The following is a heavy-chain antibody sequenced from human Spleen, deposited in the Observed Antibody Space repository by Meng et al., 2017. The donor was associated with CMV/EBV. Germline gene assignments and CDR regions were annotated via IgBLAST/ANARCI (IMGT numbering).Heavy chain of an antibody. CDR3: ARGPDDFDY. J-gene: IGHJ4*02. Sequence: QVQPEESGPGLGEPSETLSLTCTVPGGSLRSYYWSWIRQPPGKGLEWIGYIYYSGSTRYIPSLKSRVSMSVDTSKNQFSLKLSSVTAADTAVYYCARGPDDFDYWGQGTLVTVSS. CDR2: IYYSGST. V-gene: IGHV4-59*01. D-gene: IGHD1-14*01. CDR1: GGSLRSYY.